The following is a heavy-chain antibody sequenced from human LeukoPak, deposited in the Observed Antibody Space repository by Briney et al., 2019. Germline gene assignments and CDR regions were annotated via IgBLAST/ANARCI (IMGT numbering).Heavy chain of an antibody. D-gene: IGHD3-22*01. CDR1: GGSISNYY. J-gene: IGHJ3*02. CDR2: IYYSGST. V-gene: IGHV4-59*12. Sequence: SETLSLTCSVSGGSISNYYWSWIRQPPGKGLEWIGYIYYSGSTKYNPSLKSRVTISVDTSKNQFSLKLSSVTAADTAVYYCARDLRYYDSSGYSGAFDIWGQGTMVTVSS. CDR3: ARDLRYYDSSGYSGAFDI.